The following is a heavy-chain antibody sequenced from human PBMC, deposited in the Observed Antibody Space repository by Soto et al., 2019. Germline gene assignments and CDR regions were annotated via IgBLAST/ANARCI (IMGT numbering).Heavy chain of an antibody. Sequence: QVQLQESGPGLVKPSETMSLTRTASGASISSYYWNWIRQPPGKGLEWIGHIYNGESTNYNPSLKSRVTISVDTSKNQLSLKLSSVTAADTAVYYCAQTTGWPGFDYWGQGTLVTVSS. CDR2: IYNGEST. V-gene: IGHV4-59*01. CDR3: AQTTGWPGFDY. D-gene: IGHD6-19*01. CDR1: GASISSYY. J-gene: IGHJ4*02.